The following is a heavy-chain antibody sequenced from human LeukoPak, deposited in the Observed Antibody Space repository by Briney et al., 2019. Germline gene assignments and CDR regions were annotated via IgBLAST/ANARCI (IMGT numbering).Heavy chain of an antibody. CDR3: ARVEGGIVGATTGHFDY. V-gene: IGHV3-21*01. CDR2: ISSSSSYI. D-gene: IGHD1-26*01. CDR1: GFTFSSYS. J-gene: IGHJ4*02. Sequence: PGGSLRLSCAASGFTFSSYSMNWVRQAPGKGLEWVSSISSSSSYIYYADSVKGRFTISRDNAKNSLYLQMNSLRAEDTAVYYCARVEGGIVGATTGHFDYWGQGTLVTVSS.